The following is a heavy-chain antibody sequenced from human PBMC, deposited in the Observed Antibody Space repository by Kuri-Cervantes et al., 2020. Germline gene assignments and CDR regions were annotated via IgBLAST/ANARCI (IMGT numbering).Heavy chain of an antibody. Sequence: GESLKISCAASGFTFSSYGMHWVRQAPGKGLEWVAAISYDGSNKYYADSVKGRFTISRDNSKNTLYLQMNSLRAEDTAVYYCAKDGGLNYDFWSGLGGPYYYYGMDVWGQGTTVTVSS. CDR2: ISYDGSNK. V-gene: IGHV3-30*18. CDR3: AKDGGLNYDFWSGLGGPYYYYGMDV. J-gene: IGHJ6*02. CDR1: GFTFSSYG. D-gene: IGHD3-3*01.